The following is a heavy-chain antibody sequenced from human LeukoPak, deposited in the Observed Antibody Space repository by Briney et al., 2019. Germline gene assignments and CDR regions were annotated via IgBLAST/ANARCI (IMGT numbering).Heavy chain of an antibody. CDR3: GRDAAAAGAGRVLVY. J-gene: IGHJ4*02. D-gene: IGHD6-13*01. Sequence: PSETLSLTCAVYGGSFSGYYWSWIRQPPGKGLEWIGEINHSGSTNYNPSLKSRVTISVDTSKNQFSLKLSSVTAADTAVYYCGRDAAAAGAGRVLVYWGEGTRVTVSS. V-gene: IGHV4-34*01. CDR1: GGSFSGYY. CDR2: INHSGST.